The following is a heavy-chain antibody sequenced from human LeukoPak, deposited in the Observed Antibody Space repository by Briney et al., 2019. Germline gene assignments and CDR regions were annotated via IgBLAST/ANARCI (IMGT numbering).Heavy chain of an antibody. CDR2: INRSGST. J-gene: IGHJ5*02. CDR1: GGSFSGYY. D-gene: IGHD6-19*01. V-gene: IGHV4-34*01. CDR3: ARTGYSSGWYQYNWFDP. Sequence: PSETLSLTCAVYGGSFSGYYWSWIRQPPGKGLEWIGEINRSGSTNYNPSLKSRVTISVDTSKNQFSLKLSSVTAADTAVYYCARTGYSSGWYQYNWFDPWGQGTLVTVSS.